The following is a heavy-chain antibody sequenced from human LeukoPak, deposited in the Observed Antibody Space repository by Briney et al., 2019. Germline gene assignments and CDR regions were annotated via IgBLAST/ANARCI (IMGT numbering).Heavy chain of an antibody. CDR2: IKEDGGVK. D-gene: IGHD6-13*01. V-gene: IGHV3-7*03. CDR1: GFTFSSHW. Sequence: GGSLRLSCAASGFTFSSHWMSWVRQAPGKGLEWVANIKEDGGVKYYVASVRGRFTISRDNAKNSLYLQMNSLRAEDTALYYCAKDIRQLVPFYYYYGMDVWGQGTTVTVSS. J-gene: IGHJ6*02. CDR3: AKDIRQLVPFYYYYGMDV.